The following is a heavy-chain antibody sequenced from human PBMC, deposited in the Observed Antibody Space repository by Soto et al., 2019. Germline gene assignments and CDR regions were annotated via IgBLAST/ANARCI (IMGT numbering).Heavy chain of an antibody. D-gene: IGHD1-26*01. Sequence: QVHVQQSGPGLVKPSETPSLSCTVSSGPSSSHNWGWIRQPPGRGLELIGYVYYTGGTSYNPSLKSRVTISAEPSTKLISLALSSVTAADPAVYYCVRQGIDYLHGLVDVWGQGTTVSVSS. CDR3: VRQGIDYLHGLVDV. V-gene: IGHV4-59*08. J-gene: IGHJ6*02. CDR1: SGPSSSHN. CDR2: VYYTGGT.